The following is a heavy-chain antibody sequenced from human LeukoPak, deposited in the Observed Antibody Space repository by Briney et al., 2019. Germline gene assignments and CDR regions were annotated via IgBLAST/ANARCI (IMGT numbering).Heavy chain of an antibody. J-gene: IGHJ2*01. CDR1: GFTFSSYS. D-gene: IGHD1-26*01. CDR3: ARIGGATAWYFGL. V-gene: IGHV3-21*01. Sequence: GGSLRLSCAASGFTFSSYSMNWVRQAPGKGLEWVSSISSSSSYIYYADSVKGRFTISRDNAKNSLYLQMNSLRAEDTAVYYCARIGGATAWYFGLWGRGTLVTVSS. CDR2: ISSSSSYI.